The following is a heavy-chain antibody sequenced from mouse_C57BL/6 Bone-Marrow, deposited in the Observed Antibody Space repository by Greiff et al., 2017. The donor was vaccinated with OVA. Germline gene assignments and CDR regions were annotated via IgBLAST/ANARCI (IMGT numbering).Heavy chain of an antibody. V-gene: IGHV7-3*01. D-gene: IGHD1-1*01. CDR3: ARYSYYGSRLDY. J-gene: IGHJ2*01. CDR1: GFTFTDYY. Sequence: EVKLVESGGGLVQPGGSLSLSCAASGFTFTDYYMSWVRQPPGKALEWLGFIRNKANGYTTEYSASVKGRFTISRDNSQSILYLQMNALRAEDSATYYCARYSYYGSRLDYWGQGTTLTVSS. CDR2: IRNKANGYTT.